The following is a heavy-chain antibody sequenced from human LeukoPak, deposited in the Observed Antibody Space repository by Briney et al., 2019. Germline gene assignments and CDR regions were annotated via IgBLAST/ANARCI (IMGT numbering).Heavy chain of an antibody. CDR1: GGSFSGYY. CDR3: ARGRVIVGAANWFDP. CDR2: INHSGST. Sequence: SSETLSLTCAVYGGSFSGYYWSWIRQPPGKGLEWIGEINHSGSTNYNPSLKSRVTISVDTSKNQFSLKLSSVTAADTAVYYCARGRVIVGAANWFDPWSRGTLVTVSS. V-gene: IGHV4-34*01. J-gene: IGHJ5*02. D-gene: IGHD1-26*01.